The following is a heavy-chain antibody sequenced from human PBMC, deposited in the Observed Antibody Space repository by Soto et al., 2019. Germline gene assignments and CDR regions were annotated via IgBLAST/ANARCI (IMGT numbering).Heavy chain of an antibody. V-gene: IGHV4-39*01. CDR3: ARHRVNAWGNSYGYEAPFGP. Sequence: SETLSLTCTVSGGSISSSSYYWGWIRQPPGKGLEWIGSIYYSGSTYYNPSLKSRVTISVDTSKNQFSLKLSSVTAADTAVYYCARHRVNAWGNSYGYEAPFGPWGQGTLVTVSS. J-gene: IGHJ5*02. D-gene: IGHD5-18*01. CDR1: GGSISSSSYY. CDR2: IYYSGST.